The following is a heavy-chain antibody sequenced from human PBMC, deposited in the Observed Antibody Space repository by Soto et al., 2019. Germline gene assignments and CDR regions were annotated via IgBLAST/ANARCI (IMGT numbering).Heavy chain of an antibody. CDR3: AREPPYCSSTSCLDAFDI. CDR2: IKQDGSEN. V-gene: IGHV3-7*05. CDR1: GFTFSSYW. D-gene: IGHD2-2*01. J-gene: IGHJ3*02. Sequence: GGSLRLSCAASGFTFSSYWMSWVRQAPGKGLEWVANIKQDGSENYYVDSVKGRFTVSRDNAKNSLYPQMNSLRAEDTAVYYCAREPPYCSSTSCLDAFDIWGQGTMVTVSS.